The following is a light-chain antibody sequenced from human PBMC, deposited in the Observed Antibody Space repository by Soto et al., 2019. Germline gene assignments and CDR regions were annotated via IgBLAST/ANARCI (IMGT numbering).Light chain of an antibody. V-gene: IGLV2-8*01. CDR3: SSYAGSSNV. Sequence: QSVLTPTPSPSGSPGQSVAISCTGTSSDVGGYNYVSWYQQHPGKAPKLMIYEVNKRPSGVPDRFSGSKSGNTASLTVSGLQAEDEADYYCSSYAGSSNVFGTGTRSPP. CDR1: SSDVGGYNY. CDR2: EVN. J-gene: IGLJ1*01.